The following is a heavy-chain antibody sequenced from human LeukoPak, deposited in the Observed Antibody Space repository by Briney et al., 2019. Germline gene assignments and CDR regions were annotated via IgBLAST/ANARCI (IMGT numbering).Heavy chain of an antibody. CDR1: GFPFSSYW. Sequence: PGGSLRLSCEPSGFPFSSYWMLWVRQAPGKRLVWVSRISGDGTIKTYADFVRGRFIVSRDNTKNILYLQMNSLKVEDTATYFCSRSQFDYWGQGVLVTVSS. CDR2: ISGDGTIK. J-gene: IGHJ4*02. CDR3: SRSQFDY. V-gene: IGHV3-74*03.